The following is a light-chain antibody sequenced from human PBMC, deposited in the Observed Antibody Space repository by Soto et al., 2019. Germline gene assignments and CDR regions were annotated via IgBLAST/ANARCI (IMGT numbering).Light chain of an antibody. CDR1: RSDVGTYNL. J-gene: IGLJ2*01. CDR2: AGS. Sequence: QSALTQPASVSGSPGQSITISCTGTRSDVGTYNLVSWYQQHPGNAPKVMIYAGSKRPSGVSNRFSGSKSGNTASLTISGLQAEDEAEYYCCSYAGSSPLEVFGGGTQLTVL. CDR3: CSYAGSSPLEV. V-gene: IGLV2-23*01.